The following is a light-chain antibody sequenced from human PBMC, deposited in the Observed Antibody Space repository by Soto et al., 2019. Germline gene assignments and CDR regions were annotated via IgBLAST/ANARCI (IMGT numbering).Light chain of an antibody. J-gene: IGKJ2*01. CDR1: QSVSSSY. Sequence: EMVLTQSPGTLSSSPGEGATLSCRASQSVSSSYLAWYPQKPGQAPGLLIYGASSMATGIPDRFSGSGSGTAFTLTISSLEPEDFAVYYCQQYDSSPPYTFGQGTKLEIK. V-gene: IGKV3-20*01. CDR3: QQYDSSPPYT. CDR2: GAS.